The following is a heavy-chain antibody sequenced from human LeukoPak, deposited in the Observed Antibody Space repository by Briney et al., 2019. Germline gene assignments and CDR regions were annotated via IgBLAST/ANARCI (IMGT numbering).Heavy chain of an antibody. Sequence: PSETLSLTCTVSGGSISSYYWSWIRQPPGKGLEWIGYIYYSGSTNYNPSLKSRVTISVDTSKNQFSLKLSSVTAADTAVYYCAGEGPLCGGDCWYFDYWGQGTLVTVSS. D-gene: IGHD2-21*02. CDR2: IYYSGST. V-gene: IGHV4-59*01. J-gene: IGHJ4*02. CDR3: AGEGPLCGGDCWYFDY. CDR1: GGSISSYY.